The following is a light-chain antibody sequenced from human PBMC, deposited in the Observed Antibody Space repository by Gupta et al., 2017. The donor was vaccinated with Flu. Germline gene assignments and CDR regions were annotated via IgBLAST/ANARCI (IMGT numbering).Light chain of an antibody. CDR1: SNDVGGYDY. J-gene: IGLJ2*01. CDR3: SAYADAHVL. V-gene: IGLV2-8*01. Sequence: GTISCTGSSNDVGGYDYVSWYQQHPDKAPKLILYEVTKRPAEVPDRFSGSKSGNTASLTVSGLQPEDEATYYCSAYADAHVLLGGGTKLTVL. CDR2: EVT.